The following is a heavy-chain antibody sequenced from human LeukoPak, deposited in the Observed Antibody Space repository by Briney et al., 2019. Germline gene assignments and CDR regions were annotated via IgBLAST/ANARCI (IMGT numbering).Heavy chain of an antibody. CDR2: ISAYNGNT. CDR1: GYTFTSYG. CDR3: ARAKDYGSGSYRSRYYYMDV. J-gene: IGHJ6*03. D-gene: IGHD3-10*01. Sequence: ASVKVSCKASGYTFTSYGISWVRQAPGQGLEWMGWISAYNGNTNYAQKLQGRVTMTTDTSTSTVYMELSSLRSEDTAVYYCARAKDYGSGSYRSRYYYMDVWGKGTTVTISS. V-gene: IGHV1-18*01.